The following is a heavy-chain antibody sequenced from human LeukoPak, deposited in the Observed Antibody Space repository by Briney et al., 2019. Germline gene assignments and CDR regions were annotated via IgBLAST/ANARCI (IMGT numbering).Heavy chain of an antibody. D-gene: IGHD6-13*01. CDR1: GGSISSYY. J-gene: IGHJ4*02. V-gene: IGHV4-59*01. Sequence: PSETLSLTCTVSGGSISSYYWSWIRQPPGKGLEWIGYIHYSGSTNYNPSLQSRVTISVDTSKNQFSVKLSSVTAADTAVYYCARAPYSSSWMYFDYWGQGALVTVSS. CDR2: IHYSGST. CDR3: ARAPYSSSWMYFDY.